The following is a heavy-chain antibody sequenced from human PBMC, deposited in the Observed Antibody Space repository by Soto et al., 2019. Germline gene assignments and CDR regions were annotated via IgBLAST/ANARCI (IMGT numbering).Heavy chain of an antibody. V-gene: IGHV3-21*01. CDR2: IDSSSNYI. CDR3: ARGGGGTGSYYGVKAFDI. CDR1: GFTFISYT. J-gene: IGHJ3*02. D-gene: IGHD1-26*01. Sequence: EVQLVESGGGLVKPGGSLRLSCAASGFTFISYTMNWVRQAPGKGLEWVSSIDSSSNYIKYEDSVKGRFTISRDNAENSLFLQMNSLGGEDTAVYYCARGGGGTGSYYGVKAFDIWGQGTMVTVSS.